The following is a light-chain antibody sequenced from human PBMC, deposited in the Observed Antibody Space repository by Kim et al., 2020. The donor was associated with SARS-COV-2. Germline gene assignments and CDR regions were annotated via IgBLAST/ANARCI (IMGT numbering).Light chain of an antibody. CDR2: RDS. CDR3: QVWDGRAVV. J-gene: IGLJ2*01. Sequence: LALGQTARMTCVGDNIENRNVHGYQQIPGQATILLIYRDSKRPSGIPERVSGSNSGNTATLTISGVQAGDEADYYCQVWDGRAVVFGGGTQLTVL. CDR1: NIENRN. V-gene: IGLV3-9*01.